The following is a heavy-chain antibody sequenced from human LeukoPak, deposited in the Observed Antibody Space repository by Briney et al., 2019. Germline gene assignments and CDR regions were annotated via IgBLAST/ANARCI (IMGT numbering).Heavy chain of an antibody. CDR3: ARDLGRVVVVPAAIDYYGMDV. J-gene: IGHJ6*02. V-gene: IGHV3-11*01. CDR1: GFTFSDYY. D-gene: IGHD2-2*01. CDR2: ISSCGSTI. Sequence: PGWSLRLSCAASGFTFSDYYMSWIRQAPGKGLEWVSYISSCGSTIYYADSVKGRFTISRDNAKNSLYLQMNSLRAEDTAVYYCARDLGRVVVVPAAIDYYGMDVWGQGTTVTVSS.